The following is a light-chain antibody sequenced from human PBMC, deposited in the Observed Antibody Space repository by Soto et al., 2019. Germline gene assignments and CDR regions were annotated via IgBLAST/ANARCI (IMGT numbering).Light chain of an antibody. J-gene: IGKJ2*01. CDR3: QQAKSFPYT. CDR2: VAS. CDR1: QGIDNW. V-gene: IGKV1-12*01. Sequence: DIQMTQSPSYVSASVGDRVTIACRASQGIDNWLAWYQQKSGKAPKLLIYVASNLQSGAPSRFGGSGSGTEFTLTISSLQPEEFATYYCQQAKSFPYTVGQGAKVQIK.